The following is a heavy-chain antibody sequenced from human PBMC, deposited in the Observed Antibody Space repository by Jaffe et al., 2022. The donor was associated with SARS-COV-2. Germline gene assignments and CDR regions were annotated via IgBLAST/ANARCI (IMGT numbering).Heavy chain of an antibody. CDR2: ISYSGST. D-gene: IGHD1-7*01. CDR1: GGSISSTTYY. J-gene: IGHJ4*02. Sequence: QLQLQESGPGLVKPSETLSLTCTVSGGSISSTTYYWGWIRQPPEKGLEWIGSISYSGSTYNNPSLKSRVTISVDTSNNQLSLRLSSVTAADTAVYYCARTRGVNWNYVYWGQGTLVTVSS. V-gene: IGHV4-39*01. CDR3: ARTRGVNWNYVY.